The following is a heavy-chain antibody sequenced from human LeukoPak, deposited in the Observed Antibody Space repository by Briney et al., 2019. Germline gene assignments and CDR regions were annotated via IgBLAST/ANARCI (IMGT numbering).Heavy chain of an antibody. D-gene: IGHD3-10*01. CDR2: IYTSGST. Sequence: SQTLPLTCTVSGGSISSGSYYWSWIRQPAGKGLEWIGRIYTSGSTNYNPSLKSRVTISVDTSKNQFSLKLNSVTAADTAVYYCARLTPGKNWFDPWGQGTLVTVSS. CDR3: ARLTPGKNWFDP. J-gene: IGHJ5*02. V-gene: IGHV4-61*02. CDR1: GGSISSGSYY.